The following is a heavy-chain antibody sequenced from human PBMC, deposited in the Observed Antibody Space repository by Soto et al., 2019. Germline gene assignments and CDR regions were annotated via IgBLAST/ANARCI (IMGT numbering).Heavy chain of an antibody. Sequence: SETLSLTCSVSGASITSGNYYWGWIRQPPGKGLEWIGSSSFSGITFFNPSLKSRVNIFVDTSKNQFSLKVRSVTAADTAIYYCARPDSSSWAALFDHWGLGTLVTVS. CDR3: ARPDSSSWAALFDH. J-gene: IGHJ4*02. V-gene: IGHV4-39*01. D-gene: IGHD6-13*01. CDR2: SSFSGIT. CDR1: GASITSGNYY.